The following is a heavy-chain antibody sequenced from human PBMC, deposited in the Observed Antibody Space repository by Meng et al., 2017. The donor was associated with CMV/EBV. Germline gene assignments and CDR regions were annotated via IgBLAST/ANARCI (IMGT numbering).Heavy chain of an antibody. CDR3: ARGPANYGSGSYSPYNWFDP. V-gene: IGHV1-8*01. CDR1: FTSYD. D-gene: IGHD3-10*01. Sequence: FTSYDINWGRQATGQGLEWMGWMNPNSGNTGYAQKFQGRVTMTRNTSISTAYMELSSLRSEDTAVYYCARGPANYGSGSYSPYNWFDPWGQGTLVTVSS. CDR2: MNPNSGNT. J-gene: IGHJ5*02.